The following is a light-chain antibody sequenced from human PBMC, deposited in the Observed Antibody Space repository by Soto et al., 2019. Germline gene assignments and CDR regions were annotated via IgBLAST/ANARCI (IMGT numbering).Light chain of an antibody. CDR2: EDS. V-gene: IGLV2-14*01. J-gene: IGLJ1*01. CDR1: SSNVGDYNY. CDR3: SSYTSSSTYV. Sequence: QSALTQPASVSGSPGQSITISCTGTSSNVGDYNYVSWYQQQPGKAHKLMIYEDSDRPSGVSHRFSGSKSGNTSSLTISGLQAEDEGNYCCSSYTSSSTYVFGTGTKLTVL.